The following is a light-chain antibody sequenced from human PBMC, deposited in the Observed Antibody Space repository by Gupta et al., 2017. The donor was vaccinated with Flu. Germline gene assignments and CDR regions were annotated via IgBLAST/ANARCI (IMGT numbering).Light chain of an antibody. CDR1: SSNIGAGYD. J-gene: IGLJ3*02. CDR2: GNS. CDR3: QSYDSSLSGSV. V-gene: IGLV1-40*01. Sequence: QSVLTQPPPVSGAPGQMVTISCTGSSSNIGAGYDVHWYQQLPGTAPRLLIYGNSNRPSGVPDRFSGSKSGTSASLAITGLQAEDEADYYCQSYDSSLSGSVFGGGTKLTVL.